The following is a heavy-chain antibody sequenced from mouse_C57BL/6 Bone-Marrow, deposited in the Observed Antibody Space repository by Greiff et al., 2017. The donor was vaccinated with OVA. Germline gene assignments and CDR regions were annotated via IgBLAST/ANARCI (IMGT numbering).Heavy chain of an antibody. CDR1: GYSFTSYY. D-gene: IGHD3-1*01. CDR3: ARGATGGFAY. CDR2: IYPGSGNT. Sequence: VQGVESGPELVKPGASVKISCKASGYSFTSYYIHWVKQRPGQGLEWIGWIYPGSGNTKYNEKFKGKATLTADTSSSTAYMQLSSLTSEDSAVYYCARGATGGFAYWGQGTLVTVSA. J-gene: IGHJ3*01. V-gene: IGHV1-66*01.